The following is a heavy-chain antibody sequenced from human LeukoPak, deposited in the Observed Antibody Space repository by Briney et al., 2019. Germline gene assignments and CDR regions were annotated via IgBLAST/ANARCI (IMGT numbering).Heavy chain of an antibody. J-gene: IGHJ5*02. CDR2: ISSSSSYI. Sequence: GGSLRLSCAASGFTFSSYSMNWVRQAPGKGLEWVSSISSSSSYIYYADSVKGRFTISRDNAKNSLYLQMNSPRAEDTAVYYCARDLVGALETWGQGTLVTVSS. CDR3: ARDLVGALET. CDR1: GFTFSSYS. D-gene: IGHD1-26*01. V-gene: IGHV3-21*01.